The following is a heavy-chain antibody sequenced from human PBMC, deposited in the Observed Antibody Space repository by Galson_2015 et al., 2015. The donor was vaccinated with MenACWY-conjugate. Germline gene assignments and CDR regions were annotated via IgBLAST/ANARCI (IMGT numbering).Heavy chain of an antibody. V-gene: IGHV4-34*01. Sequence: ETLSPTSLAFGGSSRGTTWGGTPRPPGRGLEGFGEINIGGSTTSTPSLKSRVTIPVDTSKNQFSLKLSTVTAADTAVYYCARGHPLVFLEWLLSYWYFDLWGRGTLVTVSS. CDR1: GGSSRGTT. J-gene: IGHJ2*01. CDR2: INIGGST. CDR3: ARGHPLVFLEWLLSYWYFDL. D-gene: IGHD3-3*02.